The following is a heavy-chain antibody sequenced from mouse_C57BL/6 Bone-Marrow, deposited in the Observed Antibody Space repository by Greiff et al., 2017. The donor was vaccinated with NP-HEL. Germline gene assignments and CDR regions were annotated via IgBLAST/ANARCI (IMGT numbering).Heavy chain of an antibody. D-gene: IGHD3-2*02. CDR3: ATPLKLRSPYFDY. J-gene: IGHJ2*01. V-gene: IGHV1-82*01. CDR2: IYPGDGAT. Sequence: QVQLQQSGPELVKPGASVKISCKASGYAFSSSWMNWVKQRPGKGLEWIGRIYPGDGATNYNGTFTGKATLTADQSSSTAYIQLSSLTAEDSAVYCCATPLKLRSPYFDYWGQGTTLTVSS. CDR1: GYAFSSSW.